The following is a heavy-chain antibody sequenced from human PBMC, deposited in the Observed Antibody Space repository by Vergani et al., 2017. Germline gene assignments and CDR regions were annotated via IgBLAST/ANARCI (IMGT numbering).Heavy chain of an antibody. V-gene: IGHV4-59*01. CDR3: AREPRTGTTFGVKKDAFDI. Sequence: QVQLQESGPGLVKPSETLSLTCTVSGGSISSYYWSWIRQPPGKGLEWIGYIYYSWSTNDNPSLKSRVTISVDTSKNQFSLKLSSVTAADTAVYYCAREPRTGTTFGVKKDAFDIWGQGTMVTVSS. CDR1: GGSISSYY. D-gene: IGHD1-1*01. CDR2: IYYSWST. J-gene: IGHJ3*02.